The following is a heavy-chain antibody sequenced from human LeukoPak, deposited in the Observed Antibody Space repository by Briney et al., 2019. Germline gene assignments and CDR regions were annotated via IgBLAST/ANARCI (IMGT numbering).Heavy chain of an antibody. V-gene: IGHV1-69*05. J-gene: IGHJ5*02. CDR1: GGTFSSYA. D-gene: IGHD6-13*01. CDR2: IIPIFGTA. CDR3: VGENRIAAAGYGIWFDP. Sequence: SVKVSCKASGGTFSSYAISWVRQAPGQGLEWMGGIIPIFGTANYAQKFQGRVTITTDESTSTAYMELSSLRSEDTAVYYCVGENRIAAAGYGIWFDPWGQGTLVTVSS.